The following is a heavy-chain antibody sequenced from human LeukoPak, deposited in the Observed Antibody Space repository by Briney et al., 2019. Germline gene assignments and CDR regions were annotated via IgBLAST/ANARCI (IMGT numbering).Heavy chain of an antibody. J-gene: IGHJ4*02. CDR1: GFTFSTYT. V-gene: IGHV3-21*04. D-gene: IGHD6-19*01. Sequence: GGSLRLSCAASGFTFSTYTMNWVRQAPGKGLEWVSSISSSSSYIYYADSVKGRFTISRDNSKNTLYLQMNSLRAEDTAVYYCAKDGSGWFFDYWGQGTLVTVSS. CDR3: AKDGSGWFFDY. CDR2: ISSSSSYI.